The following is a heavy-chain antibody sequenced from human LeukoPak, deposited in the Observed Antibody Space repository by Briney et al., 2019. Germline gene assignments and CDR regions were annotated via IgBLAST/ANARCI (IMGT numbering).Heavy chain of an antibody. D-gene: IGHD2-21*01. CDR1: GGSISSYY. CDR2: IYYSGST. J-gene: IGHJ3*02. V-gene: IGHV4-59*01. CDR3: ARDRAGDDDGFDI. Sequence: SETLSLTCTVSGGSISSYYWSWIRQPPGKGLEWIGYIYYSGSTNYNPSLKSRVTISVDTSKNQFSLKLSSVTAADTAVYYCARDRAGDDDGFDIWGQGTMVTVSS.